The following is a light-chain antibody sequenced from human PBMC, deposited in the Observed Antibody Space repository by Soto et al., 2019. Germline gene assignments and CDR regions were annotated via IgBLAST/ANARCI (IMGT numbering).Light chain of an antibody. CDR2: DVS. Sequence: QSVLTQPASVSGSPGQSITISCTGTSGDVGVYNYVSWYQQHPGKAPKLMIYDVSNRPSGVSNRFFGSKSGNTASLTISGLQAEDEADYYCNSYTSSGTAVFGGATHVTVL. V-gene: IGLV2-14*01. J-gene: IGLJ7*01. CDR1: SGDVGVYNY. CDR3: NSYTSSGTAV.